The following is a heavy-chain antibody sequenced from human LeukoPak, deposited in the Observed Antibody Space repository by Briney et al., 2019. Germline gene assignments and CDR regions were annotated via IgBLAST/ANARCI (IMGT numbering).Heavy chain of an antibody. Sequence: ASVKVSCKATGYTFTSYDINWVRQAPGQGIEWMGWMNPNSGNTGYAQKFQGRVTMTRNTSISTAYMELSSLRSEDTAVYYCARGRIVGRTRDFDYWGQGTLVTVSS. V-gene: IGHV1-8*01. CDR3: ARGRIVGRTRDFDY. J-gene: IGHJ4*02. CDR2: MNPNSGNT. D-gene: IGHD2-15*01. CDR1: GYTFTSYD.